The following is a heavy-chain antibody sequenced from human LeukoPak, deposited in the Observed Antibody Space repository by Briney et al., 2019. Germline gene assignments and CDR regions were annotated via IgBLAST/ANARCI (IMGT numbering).Heavy chain of an antibody. Sequence: ASVKVSCKASGHTFTSYDINWVRQATGQGLEWMGWMNPNSGNTGYAQKFQGRVTMTRNTSISTAYMELSSLRSEDTAVYYCARAGVDTAMGRSYYYYMDVWGKGTTVTVSS. CDR2: MNPNSGNT. CDR3: ARAGVDTAMGRSYYYYMDV. CDR1: GHTFTSYD. J-gene: IGHJ6*03. D-gene: IGHD5-18*01. V-gene: IGHV1-8*01.